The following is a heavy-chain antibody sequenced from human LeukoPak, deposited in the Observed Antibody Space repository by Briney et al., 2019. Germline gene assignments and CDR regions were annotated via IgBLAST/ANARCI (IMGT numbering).Heavy chain of an antibody. CDR3: ARRGITISGVLVYHYSGLDV. J-gene: IGHJ6*02. D-gene: IGHD3-3*01. CDR2: IKDDGSEK. Sequence: PGGSLRLSCAGSGFTFSSHWMNWVRQAPGKGLEWVASIKDDGSEKHYVDSVSGRFTISRDNAKNSLHPQMSSLRAEDTAVYYCARRGITISGVLVYHYSGLDVWGQGTTVTVSS. CDR1: GFTFSSHW. V-gene: IGHV3-7*01.